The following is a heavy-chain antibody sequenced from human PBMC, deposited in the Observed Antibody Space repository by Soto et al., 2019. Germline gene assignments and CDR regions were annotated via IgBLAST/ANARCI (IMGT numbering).Heavy chain of an antibody. D-gene: IGHD3-3*01. Sequence: SETLSLTCTVSGGSISSYYWSWIRQPPGKGLEWIGYIYYSGSTNYNPSLKSRVTISVDTSKNQFSLKLSSVTAADTAVYYCARDQRYYDFWSGYYTGIEEDWFDPWGQGTLVTVSS. V-gene: IGHV4-59*01. CDR1: GGSISSYY. CDR2: IYYSGST. J-gene: IGHJ5*02. CDR3: ARDQRYYDFWSGYYTGIEEDWFDP.